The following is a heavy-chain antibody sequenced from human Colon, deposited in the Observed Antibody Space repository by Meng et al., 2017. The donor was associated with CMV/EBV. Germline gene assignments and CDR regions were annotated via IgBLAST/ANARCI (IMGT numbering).Heavy chain of an antibody. CDR1: GYTFSNYG. V-gene: IGHV1-18*01. Sequence: ASVKVSCKASGYTFSNYGISWVRQASGQGLEWMGWISTYNGNANYAQKFQGRVTMTTDTSTSTAYMELRSLRSDDTAVYYCARVGGQYCTNGVCYSAYYFDYWGQGTPVTVSS. CDR3: ARVGGQYCTNGVCYSAYYFDY. D-gene: IGHD2-8*01. CDR2: ISTYNGNA. J-gene: IGHJ4*02.